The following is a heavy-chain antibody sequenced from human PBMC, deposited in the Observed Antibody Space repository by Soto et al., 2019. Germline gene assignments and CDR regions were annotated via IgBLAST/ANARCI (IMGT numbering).Heavy chain of an antibody. D-gene: IGHD3-10*01. CDR3: ATREPLLWFGELSKFFEYYYMDV. CDR1: GYTLTELS. V-gene: IGHV1-24*01. CDR2: FDPEDGET. Sequence: ASVKVSCKVSGYTLTELSMHWVRQAPGKGLEWMGGFDPEDGETIYAQKFQGRVTMTEDTSTDTAYMELGSLGSEDTAVYYCATREPLLWFGELSKFFEYYYMDVWGKGTTVTVSS. J-gene: IGHJ6*03.